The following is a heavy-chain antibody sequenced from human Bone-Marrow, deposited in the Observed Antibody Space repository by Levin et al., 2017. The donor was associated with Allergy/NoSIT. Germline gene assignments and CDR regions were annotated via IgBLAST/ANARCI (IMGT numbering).Heavy chain of an antibody. Sequence: LGESLKISCKASGYTFTDYGISWVRQAPGHGLEWMGWINNNNGNTHYAQKFQGRVTMTTDTSTSTAYMELRSLRSDDTAVYYCARGFDCWGQGTPVTVSS. CDR1: GYTFTDYG. CDR2: INNNNGNT. J-gene: IGHJ4*02. V-gene: IGHV1-18*01. CDR3: ARGFDC.